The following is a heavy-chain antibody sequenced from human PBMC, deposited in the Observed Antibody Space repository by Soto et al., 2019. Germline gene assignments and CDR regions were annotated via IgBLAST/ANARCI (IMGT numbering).Heavy chain of an antibody. CDR3: ARQDLTMVRGVIIPYGMDV. V-gene: IGHV5-10-1*01. J-gene: IGHJ6*02. Sequence: PGESLKISCKGSGYSFTSYWISWVRQMPGKGLEWMGRIDPSDSYTNYSPSFQGHVTISADKSISTAYLQWSSLKASDTAMYYCARQDLTMVRGVIIPYGMDVWGQGTTVTVSS. D-gene: IGHD3-10*01. CDR1: GYSFTSYW. CDR2: IDPSDSYT.